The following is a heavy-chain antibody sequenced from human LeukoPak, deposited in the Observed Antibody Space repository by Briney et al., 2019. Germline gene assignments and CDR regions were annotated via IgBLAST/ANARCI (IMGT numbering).Heavy chain of an antibody. CDR1: GGSISNY. J-gene: IGHJ1*01. Sequence: PSETLSLTCTDSGGSISNYWSWIRQPPGKGLEWIGYIYYSGSTNYNPSLKSRVTISADTAKKQFSLNLSSLTAADTAVYYCARRGRYCTGANCYTGYFQHWGQGTLVTVSS. V-gene: IGHV4-59*12. CDR2: IYYSGST. D-gene: IGHD2-2*02. CDR3: ARRGRYCTGANCYTGYFQH.